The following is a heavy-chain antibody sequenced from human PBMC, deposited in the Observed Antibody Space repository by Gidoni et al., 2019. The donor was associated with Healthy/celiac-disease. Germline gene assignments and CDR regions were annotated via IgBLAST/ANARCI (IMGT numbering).Heavy chain of an antibody. J-gene: IGHJ4*02. D-gene: IGHD1-26*01. CDR3: ARDESGSYSFDY. Sequence: QVQQVEWGGGEVQPGGSLRRSCPASGFPFSSYAMHWVRQAPGKGLEWVAVISYDGSNKYYAASVKGRFTISRDNSKNTLYLQMNSLRAEDTAVYYCARDESGSYSFDYWGQGTLVTVSS. CDR1: GFPFSSYA. V-gene: IGHV3-30-3*01. CDR2: ISYDGSNK.